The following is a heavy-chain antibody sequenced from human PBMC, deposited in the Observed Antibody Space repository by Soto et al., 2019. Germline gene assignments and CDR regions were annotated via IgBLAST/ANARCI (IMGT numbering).Heavy chain of an antibody. CDR1: GGSISSYY. D-gene: IGHD4-17*01. V-gene: IGHV4-59*01. Sequence: PSETLSLTCTVSGGSISSYYWSWIRQPPGKGLEWIGYIYYSGSTNYNPSLKSRVTISVDRSKNQFSLKLSSVTAADTAVYYCAREPTTVTNYYYYALDVWGQGTTVTVSS. J-gene: IGHJ6*02. CDR2: IYYSGST. CDR3: AREPTTVTNYYYYALDV.